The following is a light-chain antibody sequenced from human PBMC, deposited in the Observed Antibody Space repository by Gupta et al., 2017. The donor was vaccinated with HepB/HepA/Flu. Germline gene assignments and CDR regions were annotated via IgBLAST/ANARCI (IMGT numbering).Light chain of an antibody. Sequence: IKITQAPSSQSVSVGDRVTITFRASQSISSYLNWYQQKPGKAPHLLLYAASSLQSSVPSRFSGSGSGTDFTLPIRSLQPEDFSTYYCQQNYSTPRCSFGQGTKLEIK. CDR1: QSISSY. V-gene: IGKV1-39*01. CDR2: AAS. J-gene: IGKJ2*04. CDR3: QQNYSTPRCS.